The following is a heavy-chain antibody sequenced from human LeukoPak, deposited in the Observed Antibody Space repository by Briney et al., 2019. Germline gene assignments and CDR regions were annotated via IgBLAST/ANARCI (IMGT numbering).Heavy chain of an antibody. D-gene: IGHD2-15*01. CDR2: ILYTGSS. CDR1: GFTFSDYY. Sequence: GSLRLSCAASGFTFSDYYMSWIRQPPGKGLEWIGSILYTGSSWVKPSLHSRASISVDTSRNQFSLRLYSVSATDTALYYCARRASGSGGTQAGMDVWGQGTTVIVSS. CDR3: ARRASGSGGTQAGMDV. V-gene: IGHV4-39*01. J-gene: IGHJ6*02.